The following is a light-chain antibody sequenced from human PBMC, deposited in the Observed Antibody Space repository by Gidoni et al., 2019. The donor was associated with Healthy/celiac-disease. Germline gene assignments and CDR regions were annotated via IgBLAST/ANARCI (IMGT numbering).Light chain of an antibody. J-gene: IGLJ2*01. CDR2: GNS. CDR3: QSYDSSLSGVV. V-gene: IGLV1-40*01. Sequence: QSVLPQPPSVPGPPGPRVTISCTGSSANIGAGYDVHWYQQLPGTAPKLLIYGNSNRPSGVPDRFSGSKSGTSASLAITGLQAEDEADYYCQSYDSSLSGVVFGGGTKLTVL. CDR1: SANIGAGYD.